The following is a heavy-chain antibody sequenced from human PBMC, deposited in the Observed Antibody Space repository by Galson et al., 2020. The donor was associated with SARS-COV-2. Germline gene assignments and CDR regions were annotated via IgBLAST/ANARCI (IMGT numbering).Heavy chain of an antibody. CDR2: INPKSGGT. V-gene: IGHV1-2*02. J-gene: IGHJ3*02. CDR1: GYTFTGYF. D-gene: IGHD6-19*01. CDR3: ARGGRSITVAVMDAFDI. Sequence: GESLKISCKTAGYTFTGYFMHWVRQAPGQGLEWMGWINPKSGGTKFAQKFQGRVTMTRDTSISTAYMDLSRLRSDDTAVYYCARGGRSITVAVMDAFDIWGQGTMVTVS.